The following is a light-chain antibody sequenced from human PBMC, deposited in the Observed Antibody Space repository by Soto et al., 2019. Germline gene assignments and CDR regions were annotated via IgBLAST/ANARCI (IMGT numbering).Light chain of an antibody. CDR1: QSVSSSY. V-gene: IGKV3D-20*02. J-gene: IGKJ1*01. CDR2: ESS. Sequence: EILLTQSPGTLSLSPGERATLSCRASQSVSSSYLAWYQQKPGQAPRLLIYESSNRATGIPARFSGSGSGTDCILTISSLEPEDFEVYYCQQRSNWPQTFGQGTKVDIK. CDR3: QQRSNWPQT.